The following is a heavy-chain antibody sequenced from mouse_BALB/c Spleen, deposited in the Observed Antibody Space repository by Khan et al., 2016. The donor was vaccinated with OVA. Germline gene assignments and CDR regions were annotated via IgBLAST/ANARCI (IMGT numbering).Heavy chain of an antibody. J-gene: IGHJ4*01. CDR1: GFSLTNYG. CDR3: DRQTYYHDYIMDF. D-gene: IGHD2-10*01. V-gene: IGHV2-6-1*01. CDR2: IWSDGSA. Sequence: QVQLKQSGPGLVAPSQSLSITCTISGFSLTNYGVHWVRQPPGKGLEWLVVIWSDGSATYNSALKSRLSISKDNSKSQVFLKMNSLQTDDTAMYSGDRQTYYHDYIMDFWGQGTSVTVSS.